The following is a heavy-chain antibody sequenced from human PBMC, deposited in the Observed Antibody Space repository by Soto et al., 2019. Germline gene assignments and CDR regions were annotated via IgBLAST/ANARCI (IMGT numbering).Heavy chain of an antibody. CDR1: GGSSSGYY. Sequence: SETLSLTCAVYGGSSSGYYWSWIRQPPGKGLEWIGEINHSGSTNYNPSLKSRVTISVDTSKNQFSLKLSSVTAADTAVYYCARGRTVLLWFGESWKNWCDTWGQGTLVSVSS. V-gene: IGHV4-34*01. D-gene: IGHD3-10*01. CDR2: INHSGST. J-gene: IGHJ5*02. CDR3: ARGRTVLLWFGESWKNWCDT.